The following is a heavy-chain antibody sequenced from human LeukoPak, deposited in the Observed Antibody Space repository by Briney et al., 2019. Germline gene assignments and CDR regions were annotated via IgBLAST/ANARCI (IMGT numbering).Heavy chain of an antibody. CDR1: GGSISSSSYY. D-gene: IGHD1-26*01. J-gene: IGHJ5*02. CDR2: IYYSGST. CDR3: GAVVGALDP. V-gene: IGHV4-39*07. Sequence: MPSETLSLTCTVSGGSISSSSYYWGWIRQPPGKGLEWIGSIYYSGSTYYNPSLKSRVTISVDTSKNQFSLKLSSVTAADTAVYYCGAVVGALDPWGQGTLVTVSS.